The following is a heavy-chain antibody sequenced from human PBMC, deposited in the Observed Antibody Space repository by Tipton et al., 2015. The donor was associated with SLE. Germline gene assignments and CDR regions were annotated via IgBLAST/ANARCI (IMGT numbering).Heavy chain of an antibody. J-gene: IGHJ3*02. Sequence: TLSLTCTVSGDSINSHYWSWIRQPPGKGLEWIGYINYSGTTNYNPPLKSRVTISIDTSKNQFSLKLRSVTAADTAVYYCARLPNDAVDIWGQGTMVTVSS. V-gene: IGHV4-59*11. CDR2: INYSGTT. CDR3: ARLPNDAVDI. CDR1: GDSINSHY.